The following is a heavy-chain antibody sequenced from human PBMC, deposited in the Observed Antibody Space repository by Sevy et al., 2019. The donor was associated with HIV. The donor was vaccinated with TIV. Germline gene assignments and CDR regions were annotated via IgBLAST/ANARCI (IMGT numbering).Heavy chain of an antibody. D-gene: IGHD3-16*02. Sequence: GGSLRLSCAASGFPFTTYAVHWVRQAPGKGLEWLAVISFNGGNKFYADSVRGRFTISRDNSENTMYLQMNSLRVEDTGMYYCARDVSGGERLGQLSAYFDYWGQRTLVTVSS. CDR3: ARDVSGGERLGQLSAYFDY. CDR1: GFPFTTYA. CDR2: ISFNGGNK. V-gene: IGHV3-30-3*01. J-gene: IGHJ4*02.